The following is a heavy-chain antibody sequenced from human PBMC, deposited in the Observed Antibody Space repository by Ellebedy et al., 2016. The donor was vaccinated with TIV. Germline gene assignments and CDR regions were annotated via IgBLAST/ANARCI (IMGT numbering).Heavy chain of an antibody. CDR1: GGSVSSGSYF. CDR2: IHHTGST. D-gene: IGHD3-9*01. V-gene: IGHV4-61*03. CDR3: AREDYDILTGYSSGMDV. J-gene: IGHJ6*02. Sequence: PLETLSLTCTVSGGSVSSGSYFWSWIRQPPGRGLEWIGYIHHTGSTNYSPSLKSRVTISIDTSKNDFSLKVSSVTAADTAVYYCAREDYDILTGYSSGMDVWGQGTTVTVSS.